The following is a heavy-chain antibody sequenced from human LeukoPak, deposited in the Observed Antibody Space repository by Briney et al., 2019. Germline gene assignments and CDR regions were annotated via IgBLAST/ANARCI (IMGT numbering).Heavy chain of an antibody. CDR2: IYYSGST. D-gene: IGHD2-8*01. CDR1: GGSISSSSYY. Sequence: SETLSLTCTVSGGSISSSSYYWGWIRQPPGKGLEWIGSIYYSGSTYYNPSLKSRVTISVDTSKNQFSLKLSSVTAADTAVYYCARRNLHCTNGVCYSGGPYYYYMDVWGKGTTVTVSS. J-gene: IGHJ6*03. CDR3: ARRNLHCTNGVCYSGGPYYYYMDV. V-gene: IGHV4-39*01.